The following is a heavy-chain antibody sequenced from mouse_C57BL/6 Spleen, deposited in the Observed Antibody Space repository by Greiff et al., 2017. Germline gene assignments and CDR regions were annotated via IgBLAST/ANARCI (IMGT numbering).Heavy chain of an antibody. CDR2: IDPETGGT. CDR1: GYTFTDYE. V-gene: IGHV1-15*01. Sequence: QVQLKESGAELVRPGASVTLSCKASGYTFTDYEMHWVKQTPVHGLEWIGAIDPETGGTAYNQKFKGKAILTAAKSSSTAYMELRSLTSEDSAVYYCTRALYGSSYDYAMDYWGQGTSVTVSS. D-gene: IGHD1-1*01. CDR3: TRALYGSSYDYAMDY. J-gene: IGHJ4*01.